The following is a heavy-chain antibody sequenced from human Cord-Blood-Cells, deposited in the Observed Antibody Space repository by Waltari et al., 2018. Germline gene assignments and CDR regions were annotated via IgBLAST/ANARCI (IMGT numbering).Heavy chain of an antibody. Sequence: QVQLVQAGAEVKKPGSSVKVSCKASGGTSSSYATSWVRQDPGQGLEWMGGIIPIFGTANYAKKFQGRVTITADKSTSTAYMELSSLRSEDTAVYYCARDLVDSTNVGGSFDYWGQGTLVTVSS. J-gene: IGHJ4*02. D-gene: IGHD2-8*02. CDR2: IIPIFGTA. CDR1: GGTSSSYA. CDR3: ARDLVDSTNVGGSFDY. V-gene: IGHV1-69*06.